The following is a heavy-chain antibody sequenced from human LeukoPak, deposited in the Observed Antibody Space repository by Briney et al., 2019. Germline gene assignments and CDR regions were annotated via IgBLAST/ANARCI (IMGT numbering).Heavy chain of an antibody. CDR2: INSDGSST. V-gene: IGHV3-74*01. D-gene: IGHD5-24*01. J-gene: IGHJ4*02. CDR3: ARCRGDWGSATSIDY. CDR1: GFTFSSYW. Sequence: PGGSLRLSCAASGFTFSSYWMHWVRQAPGKGLVWVSRINSDGSSTSYADSVKGRFTISRDNAKNTLYLQMNSLRAEDTAVYYCARCRGDWGSATSIDYWGQGTLVTVSS.